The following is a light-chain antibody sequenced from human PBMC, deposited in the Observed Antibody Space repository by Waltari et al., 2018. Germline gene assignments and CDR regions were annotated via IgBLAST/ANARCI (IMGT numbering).Light chain of an antibody. Sequence: DIQMTQFPSSVSASVGDRVTITCRASQVISSWLAWYQQKPGKAPKFLIYAASSLQSRVPSRFSVSGSGTDFTLTINSLQPEDFATYYCQQSNSFPQTFGQGTKVEIK. CDR3: QQSNSFPQT. V-gene: IGKV1-12*01. J-gene: IGKJ1*01. CDR1: QVISSW. CDR2: AAS.